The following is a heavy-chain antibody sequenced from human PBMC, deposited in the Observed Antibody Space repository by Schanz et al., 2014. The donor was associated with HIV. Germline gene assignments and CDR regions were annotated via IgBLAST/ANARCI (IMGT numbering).Heavy chain of an antibody. J-gene: IGHJ3*02. V-gene: IGHV1-69*01. CDR3: ARGLKDSSSSEAFHI. D-gene: IGHD6-6*01. CDR2: IIPIFATP. Sequence: QVQLVQSGAEVKNPGASVKVSCKASGGTFSNYAISWVRQAPGQGLEWMGGIIPIFATPNYAQKFQGRVTITADESTSTAYMELSSLRSDDTAMYYCARGLKDSSSSEAFHIWGQGTMVTVSS. CDR1: GGTFSNYA.